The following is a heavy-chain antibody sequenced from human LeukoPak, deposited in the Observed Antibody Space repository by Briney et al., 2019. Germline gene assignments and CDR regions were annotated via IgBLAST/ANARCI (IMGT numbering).Heavy chain of an antibody. D-gene: IGHD6-25*01. J-gene: IGHJ6*03. Sequence: PGGSLRLSCAASGFTFSSYWMNWVRQPPGKGLEWVSNIGTSSTTIYYADSVKGRFTISRDNAKNSLYLQMNSLRADDTAVYYCARFAAGGSYYYYMDVWGKGTTVTVS. CDR2: IGTSSTTI. CDR3: ARFAAGGSYYYYMDV. CDR1: GFTFSSYW. V-gene: IGHV3-48*01.